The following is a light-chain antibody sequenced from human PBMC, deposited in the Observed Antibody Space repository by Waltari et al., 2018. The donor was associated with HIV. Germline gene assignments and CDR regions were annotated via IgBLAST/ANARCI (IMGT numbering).Light chain of an antibody. CDR2: KNF. V-gene: IGLV1-47*01. Sequence: QSFLTQPPSASGTPGQTVTISCSGSSSNIENDNVYWYQQLPGMTPKLPIYKNFLRPAGVPARFAASKSGTSPSLTIGGLRSADEADYYCVGWDSSLSAYVFGAGTKVAVL. CDR3: VGWDSSLSAYV. J-gene: IGLJ1*01. CDR1: SSNIENDN.